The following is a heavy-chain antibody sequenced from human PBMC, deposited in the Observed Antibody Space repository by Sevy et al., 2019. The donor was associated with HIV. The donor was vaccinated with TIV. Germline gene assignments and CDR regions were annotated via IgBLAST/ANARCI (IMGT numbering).Heavy chain of an antibody. V-gene: IGHV3-15*07. Sequence: GGSLRLSCTASGFDFANAWMNWVRQAPGKGLEWVGHIKSITDGRAADYAAPVKGRFTISRQDSKNTLYLHMNSLKAEDTAVYYCSTDDLISYWGRGTLVTVSS. CDR2: IKSITDGRAA. CDR1: GFDFANAW. CDR3: STDDLISY. J-gene: IGHJ4*02.